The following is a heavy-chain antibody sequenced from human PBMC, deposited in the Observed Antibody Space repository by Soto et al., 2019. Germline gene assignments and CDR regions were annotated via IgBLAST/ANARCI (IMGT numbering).Heavy chain of an antibody. V-gene: IGHV1-69*13. Sequence: AVKVSCKASGCTFSSYAISWVRQAPGQGLEWMGGIIPIFGTANYAQKFQGRVTITADESTSTAYMELSSLRSEDTAVYYCASPSESSSSGFYYYYGMDVWGQGTTVTV. D-gene: IGHD6-6*01. CDR2: IIPIFGTA. CDR1: GCTFSSYA. CDR3: ASPSESSSSGFYYYYGMDV. J-gene: IGHJ6*02.